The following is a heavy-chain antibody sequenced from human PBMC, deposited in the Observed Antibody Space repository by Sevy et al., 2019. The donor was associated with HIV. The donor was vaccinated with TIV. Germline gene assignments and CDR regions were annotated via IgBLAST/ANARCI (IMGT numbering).Heavy chain of an antibody. CDR1: GYSLTELS. Sequence: ASVKVSCKVSGYSLTELSMYWVRQAPGKGLEWMGGFAAEDGETIYAQKFQGRGTMTEDTSTDTAYMELSSLRSDDTAAYYCTTDVGYCTGGTCSDYWGQGTLVTVSS. CDR2: FAAEDGET. D-gene: IGHD2-8*02. J-gene: IGHJ4*02. V-gene: IGHV1-24*01. CDR3: TTDVGYCTGGTCSDY.